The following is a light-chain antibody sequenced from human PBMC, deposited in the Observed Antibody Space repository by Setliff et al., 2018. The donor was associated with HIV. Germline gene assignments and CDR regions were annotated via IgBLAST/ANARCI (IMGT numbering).Light chain of an antibody. CDR1: SSDVGGYNF. Sequence: QSALTQPASVSGSPGQSITISCTGTSSDVGGYNFVSWYQHHPGKAPKVVIYEVNNRPSGVPYRFSGSKSGNTASLTISGLQAEDEAEYYCSSYGSSGTFYVFGTGTKVTVL. V-gene: IGLV2-14*01. CDR2: EVN. CDR3: SSYGSSGTFYV. J-gene: IGLJ1*01.